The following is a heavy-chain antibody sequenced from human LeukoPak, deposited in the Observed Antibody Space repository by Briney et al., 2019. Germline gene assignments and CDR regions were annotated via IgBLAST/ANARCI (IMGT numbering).Heavy chain of an antibody. J-gene: IGHJ4*02. CDR2: ISAYNGNT. CDR3: AKDEILGELSLYPTE. CDR1: GYTFINYG. D-gene: IGHD3-16*02. Sequence: ASVKVSCKASGYTFINYGITWVRQAPGQGLEWMGWISAYNGNTNYAQKFQGRVTMTTDTSTNTAYMELRSLRFDDTAVYYCAKDEILGELSLYPTEWGQGTLVTV. V-gene: IGHV1-18*01.